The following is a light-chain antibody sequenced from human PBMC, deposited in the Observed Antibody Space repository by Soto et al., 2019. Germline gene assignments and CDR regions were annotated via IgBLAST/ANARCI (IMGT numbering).Light chain of an antibody. CDR2: DAS. CDR1: QSVSSY. CDR3: QQRSNWPQIT. Sequence: EIVLTQSPVTLSLSPGERATLSCRASQSVSSYLAWYQQKPGQAPRLLIYDASNRATGIPARFSGSGSGTDFTLTIDNLEPEDFAAYYCQQRSNWPQITFGSGTRLDIX. V-gene: IGKV3-11*01. J-gene: IGKJ5*01.